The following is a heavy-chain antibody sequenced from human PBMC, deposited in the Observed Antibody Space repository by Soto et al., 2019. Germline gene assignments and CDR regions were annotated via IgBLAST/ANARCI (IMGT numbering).Heavy chain of an antibody. J-gene: IGHJ3*02. D-gene: IGHD1-26*01. Sequence: GGSLRLSCAASGFTFSNAWMSWVRQAPGKGLEWVGRIKSKTDGGTTDYAAPVKGRFTISRDDSKNTLYLQMNSLKTEDTAVYYCTTLSPGATPDAFDIWGQGTMVTVSS. CDR3: TTLSPGATPDAFDI. CDR2: IKSKTDGGTT. V-gene: IGHV3-15*01. CDR1: GFTFSNAW.